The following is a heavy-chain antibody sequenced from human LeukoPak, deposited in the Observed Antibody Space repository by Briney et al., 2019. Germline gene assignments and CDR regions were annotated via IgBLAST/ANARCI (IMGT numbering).Heavy chain of an antibody. D-gene: IGHD2-15*01. Sequence: PSETLSLTCAVYGGSFSGYYWSWIRQPPGKGLEWIGEINHSGSTNYNPSLKSRVTISVDTSKNQFSLKLSSVTAADTAVYYCARGLAIVVVVAATDWFDPWGQGTLVTVSS. CDR3: ARGLAIVVVVAATDWFDP. CDR2: INHSGST. CDR1: GGSFSGYY. J-gene: IGHJ5*02. V-gene: IGHV4-34*01.